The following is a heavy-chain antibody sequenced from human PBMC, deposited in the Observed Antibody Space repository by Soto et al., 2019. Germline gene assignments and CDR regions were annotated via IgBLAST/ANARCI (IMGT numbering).Heavy chain of an antibody. CDR1: GFTFSSYA. CDR3: ARDLGRYCSSTSCYRRHYYYYYGMGV. CDR2: ISYDRSNK. D-gene: IGHD2-2*01. V-gene: IGHV3-30-3*01. J-gene: IGHJ6*01. Sequence: PGGSLRLSCAASGFTFSSYAMHWVRQAPGKGREWGAVISYDRSNKYYADSVKGRFTISRDNSKNTLYLQMNSLRAEDRVVYYCARDLGRYCSSTSCYRRHYYYYYGMGVWRQGQPVTV.